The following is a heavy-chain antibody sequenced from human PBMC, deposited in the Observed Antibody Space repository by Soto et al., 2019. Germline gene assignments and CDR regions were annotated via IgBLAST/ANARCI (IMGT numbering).Heavy chain of an antibody. CDR2: ISSSSSYI. CDR3: AREYIAVAEEAGFGGMDV. CDR1: GFTFSSYS. J-gene: IGHJ6*02. Sequence: EVQLVESGGGLVKPGGSLRLSCAASGFTFSSYSMNWVRQAPGKGLEWVSSISSSSSYIYYADSVKGRFTISRDNAKNSLYLQMNSLRAEDTAVYYCAREYIAVAEEAGFGGMDVWGQGTTVTVSS. D-gene: IGHD6-19*01. V-gene: IGHV3-21*01.